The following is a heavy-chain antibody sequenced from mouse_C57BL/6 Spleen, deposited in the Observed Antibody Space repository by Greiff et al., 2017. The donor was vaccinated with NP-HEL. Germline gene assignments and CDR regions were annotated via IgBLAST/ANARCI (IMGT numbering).Heavy chain of an antibody. D-gene: IGHD2-2*01. Sequence: EVHLVESGEGLVKPGGSLKLSCAASGFTFSSYAMSWVRQTPEKRLEWVAYISSGGDYIYYADTVKGRFTISRDNARNTLYLQMSSLKSEDTAMYYCTREARLRGAMDYWGQGTSVTVSS. CDR2: ISSGGDYI. CDR1: GFTFSSYA. J-gene: IGHJ4*01. CDR3: TREARLRGAMDY. V-gene: IGHV5-9-1*02.